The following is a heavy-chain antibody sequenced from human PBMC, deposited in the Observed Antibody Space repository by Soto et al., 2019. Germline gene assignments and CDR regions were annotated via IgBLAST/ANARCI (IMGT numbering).Heavy chain of an antibody. CDR3: ARGWCGELLNGDDAFDI. CDR2: IIPIFGTA. V-gene: IGHV1-69*01. Sequence: QVQLVQSGAEVKKPGSSVKVSCKASGGTFSSYAISWVRQAPGQGLEWMGGIIPIFGTANYAQKFQGRVTITADESTSTAYMELSSLRSEDTAVYYCARGWCGELLNGDDAFDIWGQGTMVTVSS. J-gene: IGHJ3*02. D-gene: IGHD3-10*01. CDR1: GGTFSSYA.